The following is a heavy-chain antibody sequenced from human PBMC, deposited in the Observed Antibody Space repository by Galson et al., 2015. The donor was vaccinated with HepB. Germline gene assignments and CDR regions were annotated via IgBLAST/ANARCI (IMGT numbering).Heavy chain of an antibody. CDR2: INTDGSST. V-gene: IGHV3-74*01. D-gene: IGHD3-16*01. J-gene: IGHJ6*02. CDR3: ARDGLGQRRKDYVWGNGMDV. CDR1: GFTFSTYW. Sequence: SLRLSCAASGFTFSTYWMHWVRQAPGKELVWVSRINTDGSSTSYADSVKGRFTISRDNAKNTLYLQMNSLRPEDTALYYCARDGLGQRRKDYVWGNGMDVWGQGTTVTVSS.